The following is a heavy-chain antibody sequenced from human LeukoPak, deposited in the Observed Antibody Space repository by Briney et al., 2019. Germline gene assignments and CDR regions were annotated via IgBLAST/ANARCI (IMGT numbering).Heavy chain of an antibody. V-gene: IGHV3-21*01. D-gene: IGHD2-2*01. CDR1: GFTFSSYS. Sequence: GGSLRLSCAASGFTFSSYSMNWVRQAPGKGLEWFSSISSSSSYIYYADSVKGRFTISRDNAKNSLYLQMNSLRAEDTAVYYCARERVVPAAMGEGNWFDPWGQGTLVTVSS. J-gene: IGHJ5*02. CDR2: ISSSSSYI. CDR3: ARERVVPAAMGEGNWFDP.